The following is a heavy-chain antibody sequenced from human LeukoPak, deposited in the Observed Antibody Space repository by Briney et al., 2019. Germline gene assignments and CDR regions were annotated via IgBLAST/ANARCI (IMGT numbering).Heavy chain of an antibody. J-gene: IGHJ4*02. CDR1: GGSFSGYY. CDR2: INHSGST. V-gene: IGHV4-34*01. D-gene: IGHD3-10*01. CDR3: ARARGRRGRGFDY. Sequence: SETLSLTCAVYGGSFSGYYWSWIRQPPGKGLEWIGEINHSGSTNYNPSLKSRVTISVDTSKNQFSLKLSSVTAADTAVYYCARARGRRGRGFDYWGQGTLVTVSS.